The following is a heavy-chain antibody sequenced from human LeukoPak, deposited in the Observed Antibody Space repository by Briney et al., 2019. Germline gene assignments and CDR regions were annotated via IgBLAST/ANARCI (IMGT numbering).Heavy chain of an antibody. Sequence: GGSLRLSCAASGFTFSSYWMSWVRQAPGKGLEWVANIKQDGSEKYYVDSVKGRFTISRDNAKNSLYLQMNSLRAEDTAVYYCARVESEWLVRTGVDYWGQGTLVTVSS. J-gene: IGHJ4*02. V-gene: IGHV3-7*01. CDR3: ARVESEWLVRTGVDY. CDR2: IKQDGSEK. CDR1: GFTFSSYW. D-gene: IGHD6-19*01.